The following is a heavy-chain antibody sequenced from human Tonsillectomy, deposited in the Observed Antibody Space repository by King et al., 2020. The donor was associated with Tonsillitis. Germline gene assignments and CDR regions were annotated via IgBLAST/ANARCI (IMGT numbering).Heavy chain of an antibody. D-gene: IGHD6-19*01. V-gene: IGHV3-9*01. J-gene: IGHJ2*01. CDR1: GFTFDDYA. CDR3: AKERSGWYSLGWYIDL. Sequence: VQLVESGGGLVQPGRSLRLSCAASGFTFDDYAMHWVRQAPGKGLEWVSGVSWNSGIIVYADSVRGRFTIYRDNAKNSLYLQMNSLRAEDTALDYCAKERSGWYSLGWYIDLWGRGSLVTVSS. CDR2: VSWNSGII.